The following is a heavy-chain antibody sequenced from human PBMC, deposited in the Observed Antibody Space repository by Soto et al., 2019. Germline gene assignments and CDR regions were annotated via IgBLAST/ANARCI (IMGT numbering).Heavy chain of an antibody. CDR2: ISSSGAFT. D-gene: IGHD6-13*01. CDR3: AKDDPEYSSSWYAIDY. Sequence: HPGGSLRLSCAVSGFTFNSNDMTWVRQAPGKGLEWVSTISSSGAFTYHADSVRGRLTISRDNSKNTLYLQMNSLRAEDTAVYYCAKDDPEYSSSWYAIDYWGQGTLVTVSS. J-gene: IGHJ4*02. V-gene: IGHV3-23*01. CDR1: GFTFNSND.